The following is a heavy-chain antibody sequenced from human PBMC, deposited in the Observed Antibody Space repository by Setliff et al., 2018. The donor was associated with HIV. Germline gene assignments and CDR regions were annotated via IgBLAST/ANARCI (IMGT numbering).Heavy chain of an antibody. Sequence: GGSLRLSCAASGFTFSSYWMSWVRQAPGKGLEWVANIKQDGSEKYYVDSVKGRFTITRDTSASTAYMELRSLRSDDTAVYFCARLGSGWSDSYYYAMDVWGQGTTVTVSS. CDR1: GFTFSSYW. J-gene: IGHJ6*02. CDR3: ARLGSGWSDSYYYAMDV. D-gene: IGHD6-19*01. CDR2: IKQDGSEK. V-gene: IGHV3-7*03.